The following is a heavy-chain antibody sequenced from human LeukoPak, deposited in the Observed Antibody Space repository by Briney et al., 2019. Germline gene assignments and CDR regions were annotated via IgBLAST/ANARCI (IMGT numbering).Heavy chain of an antibody. CDR3: ARVRTGSYYYYYGMDV. Sequence: ASVKVSCKASGYTFTTYYMHWVRQAPGQGLEWMGIINPSGGSTSYAQKFQGRVIVTRDTAISTAYMELYSLRSDDTAVYYCARVRTGSYYYYYGMDVWGQGTTVTVSS. J-gene: IGHJ6*02. D-gene: IGHD1-26*01. CDR2: INPSGGST. CDR1: GYTFTTYY. V-gene: IGHV1-46*01.